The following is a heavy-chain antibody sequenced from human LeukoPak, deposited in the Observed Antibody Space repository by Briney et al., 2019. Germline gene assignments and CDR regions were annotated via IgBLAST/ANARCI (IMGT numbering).Heavy chain of an antibody. CDR2: INPNSGGT. CDR3: ATELAVAGPLNFDY. V-gene: IGHV1-2*02. CDR1: GYTFTGYY. D-gene: IGHD6-19*01. Sequence: ASVKVSCKASGYTFTGYYMHWVRQAPGQGLEWMGWINPNSGGTNYAQKFQGRVTMTRDTSISTAYMELSRLRSDDTAVYHCATELAVAGPLNFDYWGQGTLVTVSS. J-gene: IGHJ4*02.